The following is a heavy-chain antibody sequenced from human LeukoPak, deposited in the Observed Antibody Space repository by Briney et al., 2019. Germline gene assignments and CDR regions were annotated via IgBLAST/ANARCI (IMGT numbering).Heavy chain of an antibody. V-gene: IGHV4-39*01. CDR3: ARHRIAAADDAFEI. CDR2: IYYSGST. J-gene: IGHJ3*02. D-gene: IGHD6-13*01. Sequence: PLETPSLTCTVSGGSISTSSYYWGWIRQPPGKGLEWIGTIYYSGSTYYNPSLKSRVTISVDTSKNLFSLKLSSVTAADTALYYCARHRIAAADDAFEIWGQGTMVSVSS. CDR1: GGSISTSSYY.